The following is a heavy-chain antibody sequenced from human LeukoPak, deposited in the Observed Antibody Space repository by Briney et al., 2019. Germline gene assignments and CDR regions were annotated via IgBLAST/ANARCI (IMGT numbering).Heavy chain of an antibody. D-gene: IGHD3-3*01. CDR1: GYSISSGYY. CDR2: IYHSGST. CDR3: ARHVSGDYDFWSGYQRPFDY. J-gene: IGHJ4*02. Sequence: SETLSLTCAVSGYSISSGYYWGWIRQPPGKGLEWIGSIYHSGSTYYNPSLKSRVTISVDTSKNQFSLKLSSVTAADAAVYYCARHVSGDYDFWSGYQRPFDYWGQGTLVTLSS. V-gene: IGHV4-38-2*01.